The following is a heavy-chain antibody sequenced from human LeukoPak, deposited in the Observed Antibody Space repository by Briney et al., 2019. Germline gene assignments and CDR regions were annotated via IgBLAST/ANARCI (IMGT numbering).Heavy chain of an antibody. V-gene: IGHV1-18*01. Sequence: GASVKVSCKASGYTFTSYGISWVRQAPGQGLEWMGWISAYNGDTNYAQKLQGRVTMTTDTPTSTAYMELRSLRPDDTAVYYCARGRWLREYDYWGQGTLVTVSS. J-gene: IGHJ4*02. CDR3: ARGRWLREYDY. CDR1: GYTFTSYG. D-gene: IGHD3-10*01. CDR2: ISAYNGDT.